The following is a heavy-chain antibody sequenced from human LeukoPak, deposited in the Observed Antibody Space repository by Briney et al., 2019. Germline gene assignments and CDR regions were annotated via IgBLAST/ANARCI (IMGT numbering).Heavy chain of an antibody. CDR1: GYSISSGYY. V-gene: IGHV4-38-2*02. Sequence: SETLSLTCTVSGYSISSGYYWGWIRQPPGKGLEWIGSIYHSGSTYYNPSLESRVTISVDTSKNQSSLKLSSVTAADTAVYYCARHFDRDGYKSNAFDIWGQGTMVTVSS. CDR3: ARHFDRDGYKSNAFDI. CDR2: IYHSGST. J-gene: IGHJ3*02. D-gene: IGHD5-24*01.